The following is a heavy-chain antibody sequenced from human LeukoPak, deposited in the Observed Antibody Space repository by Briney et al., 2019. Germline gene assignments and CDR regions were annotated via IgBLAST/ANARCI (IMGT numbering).Heavy chain of an antibody. J-gene: IGHJ6*02. D-gene: IGHD6-13*01. CDR1: GYTFTSYA. Sequence: ASVKVSCKASGYTFTSYAMNWVRQAPGQGLEWMGWINTNTGSPTYAQGFTGRFVFSLDTSVSTAYLQISSLKAEDTAVYYCARVQGPPAITAAGTPRYYYYGMDVWGQGTTVTVSS. CDR3: ARVQGPPAITAAGTPRYYYYGMDV. V-gene: IGHV7-4-1*02. CDR2: INTNTGSP.